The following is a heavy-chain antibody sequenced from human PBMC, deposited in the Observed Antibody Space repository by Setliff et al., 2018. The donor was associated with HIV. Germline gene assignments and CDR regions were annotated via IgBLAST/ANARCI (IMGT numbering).Heavy chain of an antibody. V-gene: IGHV4-39*02. Sequence: SETLSLTCTVSGGSTDSGSYYWAWIRQPPGKGLEWIGSMYYTGSTYYNPSLKSRVTISIDTSKNQFSLKLNSVTAADTAMYYCARDGGSSGRYFVLGYSDYWGPGTLVTV. CDR2: MYYTGST. CDR3: ARDGGSSGRYFVLGYSDY. D-gene: IGHD6-19*01. J-gene: IGHJ4*02. CDR1: GGSTDSGSYY.